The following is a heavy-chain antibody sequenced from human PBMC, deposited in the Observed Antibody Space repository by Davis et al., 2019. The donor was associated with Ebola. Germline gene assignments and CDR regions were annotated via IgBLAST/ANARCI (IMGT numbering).Heavy chain of an antibody. CDR2: INHSGST. CDR1: GGSFSGYY. Sequence: MPSETLSLTCAVYGGSFSGYYWSWIRQPPGKGLEWIGEINHSGSTNYNPSLKSRVTISVDTSKNQFSLKLSSVTAADTAVYYCARQGRGYSSSWYTSYYYYYGMDVWGQGTTVTVSS. V-gene: IGHV4-34*01. J-gene: IGHJ6*02. D-gene: IGHD6-13*01. CDR3: ARQGRGYSSSWYTSYYYYYGMDV.